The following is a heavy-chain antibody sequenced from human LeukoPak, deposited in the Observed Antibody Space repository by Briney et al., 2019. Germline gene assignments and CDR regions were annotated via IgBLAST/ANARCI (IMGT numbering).Heavy chain of an antibody. V-gene: IGHV3-30-3*01. J-gene: IGHJ4*02. Sequence: PGGSLRLSCAASGFTFSSYAMHWVRQAPGKGLEWVAVISYDGSNKYYADSVKGRFTISRDNSKNTLYLQVNSLRAEDTAVYYCARDSDWHYFDYWGQGTLVTVSS. CDR1: GFTFSSYA. D-gene: IGHD3/OR15-3a*01. CDR2: ISYDGSNK. CDR3: ARDSDWHYFDY.